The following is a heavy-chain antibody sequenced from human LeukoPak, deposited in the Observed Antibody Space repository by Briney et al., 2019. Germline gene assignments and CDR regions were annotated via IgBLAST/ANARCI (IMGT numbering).Heavy chain of an antibody. CDR1: GFTFSSYW. D-gene: IGHD3-22*01. V-gene: IGHV3-74*01. Sequence: GGSLRLSCAASGFTFSSYWMHWVRQAPGKGLVWVSRINSDGSSTSYADSVKGRFTISRDNSKNTLYLQMNSLRAEDTAVYYCAKWGDYYDSSGYYFVAPDYDYWGQGTLVTVSS. J-gene: IGHJ4*02. CDR2: INSDGSST. CDR3: AKWGDYYDSSGYYFVAPDYDY.